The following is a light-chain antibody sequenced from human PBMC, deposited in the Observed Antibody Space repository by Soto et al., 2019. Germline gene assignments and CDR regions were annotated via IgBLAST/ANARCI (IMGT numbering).Light chain of an antibody. J-gene: IGKJ2*02. CDR1: QGISSY. Sequence: DIQLTQSPSFLSASVGDRVTITCRASQGISSYLAWYQQKPGKAPKLLIYAASTLQSGVPSSFSGSGSGTEFTLTISSLQPEDFATYYCQQLNSYPRTFGQGTKLEIK. V-gene: IGKV1-9*01. CDR3: QQLNSYPRT. CDR2: AAS.